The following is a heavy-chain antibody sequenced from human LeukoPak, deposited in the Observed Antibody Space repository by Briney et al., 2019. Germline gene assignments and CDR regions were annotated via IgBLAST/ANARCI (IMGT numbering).Heavy chain of an antibody. J-gene: IGHJ3*02. D-gene: IGHD2-2*01. Sequence: PSETLSLTCTVSGDSVTTSRYYWGWIRQPPGKGLEWIGNIYHSGSTYYNPSLESRLTISLDASKNQFSLSMCSVTAADTATYYCATPYCSGISCLDVFNMWGQGTRVTVSS. CDR1: GDSVTTSRYY. V-gene: IGHV4-39*01. CDR2: IYHSGST. CDR3: ATPYCSGISCLDVFNM.